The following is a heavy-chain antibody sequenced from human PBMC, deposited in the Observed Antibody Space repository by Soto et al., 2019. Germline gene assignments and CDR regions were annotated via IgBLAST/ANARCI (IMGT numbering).Heavy chain of an antibody. CDR1: GYTFTSYA. V-gene: IGHV1-3*01. J-gene: IGHJ4*02. CDR2: INAGNGNT. Sequence: ASVKVSCKASGYTFTSYAMHWVRQAPGQRLEWMGWINAGNGNTKYSQKFQGRVTITRDTSASTAYMELSSLRSEDTVVYYCARAPGGYYSGTYYFDYWGQGTLVTVSS. CDR3: ARAPGGYYSGTYYFDY. D-gene: IGHD3-10*01.